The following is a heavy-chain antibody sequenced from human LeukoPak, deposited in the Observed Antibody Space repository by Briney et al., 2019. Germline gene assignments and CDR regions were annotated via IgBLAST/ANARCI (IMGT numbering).Heavy chain of an antibody. J-gene: IGHJ6*03. CDR2: IRSKANSYAT. V-gene: IGHV3-73*01. CDR1: GFTFSGSA. Sequence: GGSLRLSCAASGFTFSGSAMHWVRQASGKGLEWVGRIRSKANSYATAYAASVKGRFTISRDDSKNTAYLQMNSLKTEDTAVYYCTRGSYYSMDVWGKGTTVTVSS. CDR3: TRGSYYSMDV.